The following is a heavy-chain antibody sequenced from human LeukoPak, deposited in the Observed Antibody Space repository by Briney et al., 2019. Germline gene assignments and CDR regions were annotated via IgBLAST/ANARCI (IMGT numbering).Heavy chain of an antibody. V-gene: IGHV3-74*01. CDR2: INPEETTV. Sequence: PGGSLRLSCAASGFIFSKYWMHWVRQAPGKGLVWVSRINPEETTVNYADSVRGRLTISRDNARNTLYLQMDSLRVEDVAVYYCVRGGLEPFDYWLRGTIVSVSS. J-gene: IGHJ4*02. D-gene: IGHD1-1*01. CDR3: VRGGLEPFDY. CDR1: GFIFSKYW.